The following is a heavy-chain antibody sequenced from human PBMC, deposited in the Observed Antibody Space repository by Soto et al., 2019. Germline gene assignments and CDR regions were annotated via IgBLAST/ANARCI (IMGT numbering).Heavy chain of an antibody. CDR1: AYTFASSA. J-gene: IGHJ4*02. V-gene: IGHV1-18*01. CDR3: ARDPPPPDY. Sequence: SVKVSCKASAYTFASSAISWMRQAPGQGLEWMGWSSAYNGNTNYAQKLQGRVTMTTDTSTSTAYMELRSLRSYDTAVYYCARDPPPPDYWGQGTLVTVSS. CDR2: SSAYNGNT.